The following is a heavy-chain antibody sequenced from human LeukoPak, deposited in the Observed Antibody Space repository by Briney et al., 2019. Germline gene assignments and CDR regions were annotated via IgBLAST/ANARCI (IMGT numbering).Heavy chain of an antibody. D-gene: IGHD3-3*01. CDR1: GGSISSSSYY. CDR2: IYTSGST. V-gene: IGHV4-39*07. Sequence: SETLSLTCTVSGGSISSSSYYWGWIRQPPGKGLEWIGSIYTSGSTNYNPSLKSRVTMSVDTSKNQFSLKLSSVTAADTAVYYCARVTYYDFRSGYYPDYWGQGTLVTVSS. J-gene: IGHJ4*02. CDR3: ARVTYYDFRSGYYPDY.